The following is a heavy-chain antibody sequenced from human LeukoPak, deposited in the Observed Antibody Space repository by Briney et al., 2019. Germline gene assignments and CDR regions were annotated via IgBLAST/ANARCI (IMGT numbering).Heavy chain of an antibody. J-gene: IGHJ6*03. Sequence: PSETLSLTCGAYGGTFRDYYWRWLRQPPGKGLEGGGEINYSGSNNYSPSLESRVTMSVDRSKSQFSLRLSSVTAADTAVYYCARRHRYYYYMDVWGKGTTVTISS. CDR3: ARRHRYYYYMDV. CDR2: INYSGSN. CDR1: GGTFRDYY. V-gene: IGHV4-34*01.